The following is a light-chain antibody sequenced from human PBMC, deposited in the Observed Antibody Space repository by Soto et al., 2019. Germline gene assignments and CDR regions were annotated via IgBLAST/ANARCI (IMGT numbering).Light chain of an antibody. J-gene: IGKJ5*01. CDR3: QQYGSSPIT. V-gene: IGKV3-20*01. CDR1: PSVSSSY. CDR2: GAS. Sequence: EIVLTQSPGTLSLSTGEGSTLSCRASPSVSSSYLGWYQQKPGQAPRLLIYGASSRATGIPGRFSGSGSGTDFTLTISRLEPEDFAVYYCQQYGSSPITFGKGTRLEIK.